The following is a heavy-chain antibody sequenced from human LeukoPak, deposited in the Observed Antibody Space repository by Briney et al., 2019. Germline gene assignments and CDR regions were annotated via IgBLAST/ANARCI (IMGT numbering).Heavy chain of an antibody. CDR3: ARLPGADSSSWNWFDP. CDR1: GYSFTSYW. J-gene: IGHJ5*02. V-gene: IGHV5-51*01. Sequence: GESLKISCKGSGYSFTSYWIGWVRQMPGKGLEWMGIIYPGDSDTRYSPSFQGQVTISADKSISTAYLQWSSLKASDTAMYYCARLPGADSSSWNWFDPWGQGTLVTVSS. CDR2: IYPGDSDT. D-gene: IGHD6-13*01.